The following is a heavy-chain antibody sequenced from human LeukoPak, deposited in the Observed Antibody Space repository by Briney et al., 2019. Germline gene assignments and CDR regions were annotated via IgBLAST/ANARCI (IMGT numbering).Heavy chain of an antibody. Sequence: PGGSLRLSCAASGFTFSLYEMNWVRQAPGKGLEWVSSLSSSGSTIYYADSVKGRFTISRDNSKNTLYLQMNSLRAEDTAVYYCAKDRGGWLQSRGFDYWGQGTLVTVSS. CDR2: LSSSGSTI. CDR1: GFTFSLYE. J-gene: IGHJ4*02. CDR3: AKDRGGWLQSRGFDY. D-gene: IGHD5-24*01. V-gene: IGHV3-48*03.